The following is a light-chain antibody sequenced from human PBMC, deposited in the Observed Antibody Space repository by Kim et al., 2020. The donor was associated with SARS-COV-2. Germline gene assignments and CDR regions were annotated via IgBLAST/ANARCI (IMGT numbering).Light chain of an antibody. CDR1: SSDIGRYNY. CDR2: EVN. V-gene: IGLV2-14*03. J-gene: IGLJ3*02. Sequence: QSALTQPASVSGSPGQSITISCTGTSSDIGRYNYVSWYQQHPGKVPKLMIYEVNYRPSGVSDRFSGSKSGNTASLTISGLQAEDEADYYCSSYTGSSTPWVFGGGTQLTVL. CDR3: SSYTGSSTPWV.